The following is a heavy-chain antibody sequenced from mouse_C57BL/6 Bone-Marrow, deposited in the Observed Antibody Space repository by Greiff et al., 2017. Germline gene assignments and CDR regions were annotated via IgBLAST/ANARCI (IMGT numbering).Heavy chain of an antibody. V-gene: IGHV3-6*01. CDR1: GYSITSGYY. CDR3: ARVGSSYFDY. CDR2: ISYDGSN. Sequence: EVQRVESGPGLVKPSQSLSLTCSVTGYSITSGYYWNWIRQLPGNKLEWMGYISYDGSNNYNPSPKNRISITRDTSKNQFFLKFNSVTTEDTSTDYCARVGSSYFDYWGQGTTLTVSS. D-gene: IGHD1-3*01. J-gene: IGHJ2*01.